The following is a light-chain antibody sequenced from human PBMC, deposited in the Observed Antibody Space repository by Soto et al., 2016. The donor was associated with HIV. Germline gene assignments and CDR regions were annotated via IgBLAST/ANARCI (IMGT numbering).Light chain of an antibody. Sequence: SSGLTQDPAVSVALGQTVRITCQGDSLRNYYASWYQQKPGQAPILIIYGKNNRPSGIPDRFSGSNSGNTASLTITGAQAEDEADYYCNSRDSTGNHPVVFGGGTKLTVL. V-gene: IGLV3-19*01. J-gene: IGLJ2*01. CDR3: NSRDSTGNHPVV. CDR2: GKN. CDR1: SLRNYY.